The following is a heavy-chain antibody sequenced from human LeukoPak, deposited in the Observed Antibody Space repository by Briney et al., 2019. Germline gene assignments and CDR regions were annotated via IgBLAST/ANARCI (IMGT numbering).Heavy chain of an antibody. D-gene: IGHD2/OR15-2a*01. Sequence: GGSVTLSCTPSTFTFSIYSMNWVRQAPGEGREWVSSISSNGKHIYYADSVRGRFTISRDNDDNSLYLQMNSVRAEDTAVYYCAREKEYSGHYFYHGMDVWGQGTTVTVSS. V-gene: IGHV3-21*01. CDR1: TFTFSIYS. CDR2: ISSNGKHI. J-gene: IGHJ6*02. CDR3: AREKEYSGHYFYHGMDV.